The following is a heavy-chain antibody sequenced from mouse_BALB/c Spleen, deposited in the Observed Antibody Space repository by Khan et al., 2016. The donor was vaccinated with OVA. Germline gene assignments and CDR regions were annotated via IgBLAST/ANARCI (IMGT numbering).Heavy chain of an antibody. CDR2: INPRNGGS. V-gene: IGHV1S81*02. Sequence: VQLQQSGAELVKPGASVKLSCKASGYTFISYYMYWVKERPGQGLEWIGEINPRNGGSNFNEKFKSKATLTVDKSSSTAYMQLSSLTSDDSSVYSCIRSGYGSFAYWGQGTLVTVSA. J-gene: IGHJ3*01. D-gene: IGHD2-2*01. CDR1: GYTFISYY. CDR3: IRSGYGSFAY.